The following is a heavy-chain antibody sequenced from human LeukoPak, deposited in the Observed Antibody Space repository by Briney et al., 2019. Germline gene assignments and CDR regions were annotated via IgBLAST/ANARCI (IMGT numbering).Heavy chain of an antibody. CDR3: ARDQPALFYFDY. CDR2: VSGYNGNT. V-gene: IGHV1-18*01. J-gene: IGHJ4*02. Sequence: GASVKVSCKASGHTFTSSAVSWVRQAPGQGLEWMGWVSGYNGNTNYAQKFQGRVTMTTDTFTSTAYMELTSLRSDDTAVYYCARDQPALFYFDYWGQGTLLTVSS. CDR1: GHTFTSSA.